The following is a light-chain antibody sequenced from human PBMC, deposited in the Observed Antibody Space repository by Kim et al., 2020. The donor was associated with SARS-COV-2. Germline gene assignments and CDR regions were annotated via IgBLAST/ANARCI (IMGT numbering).Light chain of an antibody. CDR1: QGIRNS. CDR2: AAT. J-gene: IGKJ4*01. CDR3: QHYNSYPFT. Sequence: ASVGDRVTITCRASQGIRNSLVWFQQKPGKAPKSLIYAATSLQSGVPPRFSGSGSGTDFTLTIDRVQPEDFATYYCQHYNSYPFTVGGGTKVDIK. V-gene: IGKV1-16*01.